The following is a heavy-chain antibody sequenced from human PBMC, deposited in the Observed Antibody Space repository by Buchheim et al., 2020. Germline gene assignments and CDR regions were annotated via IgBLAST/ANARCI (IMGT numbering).Heavy chain of an antibody. J-gene: IGHJ4*02. CDR1: GGSISSSTYY. D-gene: IGHD1-26*01. Sequence: QLQLQESGPGLVKPSETLSLTCTVSGGSISSSTYYWGWIRQPPGKGLEWIGSIDYSGSTYYNPSLKSPVTTSVDTSKDQFSLRLSSVTAADTAVYYCARRRGSHEDYWGQGTL. CDR3: ARRRGSHEDY. V-gene: IGHV4-39*01. CDR2: IDYSGST.